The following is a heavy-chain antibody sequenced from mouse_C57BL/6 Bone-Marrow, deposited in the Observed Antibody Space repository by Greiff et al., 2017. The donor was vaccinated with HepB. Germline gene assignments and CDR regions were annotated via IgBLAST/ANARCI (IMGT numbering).Heavy chain of an antibody. CDR2: IYPGSGST. V-gene: IGHV1-55*01. J-gene: IGHJ4*01. CDR3: VVSLMATTGYYAMDY. Sequence: QVQLQQPGAELVKPGASVKMSCKASGYTFTSYWITWVKQRPGQGLEWIGDIYPGSGSTNYNEKFKSKATLTVDTSSSTAYMQLSSLTSEDSAVYYCVVSLMATTGYYAMDYWGQGTSVTVSS. D-gene: IGHD2-2*01. CDR1: GYTFTSYW.